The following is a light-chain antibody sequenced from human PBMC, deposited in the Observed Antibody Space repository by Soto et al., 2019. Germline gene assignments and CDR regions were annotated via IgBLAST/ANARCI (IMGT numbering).Light chain of an antibody. CDR3: QQYGSSPGT. V-gene: IGKV3-20*01. CDR1: QSVSSSY. J-gene: IGKJ1*01. CDR2: GAS. Sequence: EVVLTQSPGTLSLSPGERATLSCRASQSVSSSYLAWYQQKPGQAPRLLIYGASSRATGIPDRFGGSGSGTDFTLSISRLEPEDFAVYYCQQYGSSPGTFGQGTKVVIK.